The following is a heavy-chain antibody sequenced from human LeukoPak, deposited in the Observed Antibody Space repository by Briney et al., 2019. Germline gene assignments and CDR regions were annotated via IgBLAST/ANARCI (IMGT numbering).Heavy chain of an antibody. CDR2: IYYTGST. J-gene: IGHJ4*02. V-gene: IGHV4-30-4*01. D-gene: IGHD2-21*01. CDR1: GASVSSGDHH. Sequence: SETLSLTCAVSGASVSSGDHHWTWIRQAPGKGLEWIGFIYYTGSTYYNPSLGTRPIISLDTSKNQFSLQLSYVTAADTAVYYCARRDYFDYWGQGTLVTVSS. CDR3: ARRDYFDY.